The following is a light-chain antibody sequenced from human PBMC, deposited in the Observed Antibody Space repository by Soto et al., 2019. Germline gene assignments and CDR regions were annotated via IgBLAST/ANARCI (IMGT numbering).Light chain of an antibody. J-gene: IGKJ5*01. CDR2: AAS. CDR1: QSISSY. V-gene: IGKV1-39*01. Sequence: DIQMTQSPSSLSASVGDRVTITCRASQSISSYLNWYQQKPGKAPKLVIYAASSLQSGVPSRFSGSGSGTDFTLTISSLQPEDFATYYCQQSYRTPPITFGQGTRLEIK. CDR3: QQSYRTPPIT.